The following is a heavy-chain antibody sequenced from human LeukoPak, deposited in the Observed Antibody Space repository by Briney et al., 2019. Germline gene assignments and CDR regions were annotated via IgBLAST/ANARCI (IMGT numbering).Heavy chain of an antibody. Sequence: SETLSLTCTSSGGSISGSSNYWGWIRQPPGKGLEWIGTIHYTGTTYYNPSLKSRVIISVDTSKNQFSLKLTSVTATDTAVYYCTRRPHSYFADWGQGILVTVSS. V-gene: IGHV4-39*01. CDR3: TRRPHSYFAD. D-gene: IGHD4-11*01. CDR2: IHYTGTT. J-gene: IGHJ4*02. CDR1: GGSISGSSNY.